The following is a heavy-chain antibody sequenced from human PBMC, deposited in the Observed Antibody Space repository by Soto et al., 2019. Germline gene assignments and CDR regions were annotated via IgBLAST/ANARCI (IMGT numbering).Heavy chain of an antibody. Sequence: PSETLSLTCTVSGGSISSYYWSWIRQPPGKGLEWIGYIYYSGSTHYNPSLKSRVTISVDTSKNQFSLKLSSVTAADTALYYCARHSTGWYAAFDVWDQGTMVTVSS. D-gene: IGHD6-19*01. J-gene: IGHJ3*01. V-gene: IGHV4-59*08. CDR3: ARHSTGWYAAFDV. CDR2: IYYSGST. CDR1: GGSISSYY.